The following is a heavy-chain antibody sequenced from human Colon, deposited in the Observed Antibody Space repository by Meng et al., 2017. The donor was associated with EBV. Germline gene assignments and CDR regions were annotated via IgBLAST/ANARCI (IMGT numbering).Heavy chain of an antibody. CDR3: ARVSGRSFDP. CDR1: GGSFSRSSFY. J-gene: IGHJ5*02. CDR2: MHYSGST. D-gene: IGHD2-8*01. V-gene: IGHV4-39*01. Sequence: QPHRQESGPGLVKPSEPLSLTCSVSGGSFSRSSFYWGWIRQPPGKGLEWIGSMHYSGSTYYNPSLKSRVTISVDTSKNQFSLKLTSVTAADTAVYYCARVSGRSFDPWGQGTLVTVSS.